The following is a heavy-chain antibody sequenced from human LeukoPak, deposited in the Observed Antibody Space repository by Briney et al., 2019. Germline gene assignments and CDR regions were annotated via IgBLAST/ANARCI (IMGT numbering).Heavy chain of an antibody. CDR2: IYTSGST. Sequence: SETLSFTCTVSGGSISSYYWSWIRQPAGKGLEWIGRIYTSGSTNYNPSLKSRVTMSVDTSKNQFSLKLGSVTAADTAVYDCARDRDSSGWYWWFDPWGQGTLVTVSS. D-gene: IGHD6-19*01. J-gene: IGHJ5*02. CDR1: GGSISSYY. CDR3: ARDRDSSGWYWWFDP. V-gene: IGHV4-4*07.